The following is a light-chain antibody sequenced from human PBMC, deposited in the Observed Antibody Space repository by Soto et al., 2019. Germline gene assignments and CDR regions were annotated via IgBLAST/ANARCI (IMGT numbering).Light chain of an antibody. CDR3: LLAYNGRRI. CDR2: DTS. Sequence: QTVVTQESSLTVSPGRTVTLTCGSSTGAVTSGHYPYWFQQKPGQAPRTLIYDTSNTHSWTPARFSGSLLGGKAALTLSGAQPEDEAEYYCLLAYNGRRIFGGGTKVTVL. V-gene: IGLV7-46*01. CDR1: TGAVTSGHY. J-gene: IGLJ2*01.